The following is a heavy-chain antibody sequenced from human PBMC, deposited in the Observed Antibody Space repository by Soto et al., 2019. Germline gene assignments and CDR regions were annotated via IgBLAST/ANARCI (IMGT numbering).Heavy chain of an antibody. Sequence: QVQLQQWGAGLLKPSETLSLTCAVYGGSFSGYYWSWIRQPPGKGLEWIGEINHSGSTNYNPSLESRVTISVDTSKNQFSLKLSSVTAADTAVYYCARGRLEYSSGWGAEYFQHWGQGTLVTVSS. CDR3: ARGRLEYSSGWGAEYFQH. V-gene: IGHV4-34*01. CDR1: GGSFSGYY. CDR2: INHSGST. J-gene: IGHJ1*01. D-gene: IGHD6-19*01.